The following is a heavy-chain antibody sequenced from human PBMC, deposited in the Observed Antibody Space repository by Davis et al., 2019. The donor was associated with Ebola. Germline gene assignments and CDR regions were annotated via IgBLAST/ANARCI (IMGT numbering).Heavy chain of an antibody. CDR1: GGSISSYY. V-gene: IGHV4-59*12. CDR3: AKGGYSSSWYWFDP. Sequence: MPSETLSLTCAVSGGSISSYYWSWIRQPPGKGLEWIGYIYYSGSTNYNPSLKSRVTISVDKSKNQFSLKLSSVTAADTAVYYCAKGGYSSSWYWFDPWGQGTLVTVSS. D-gene: IGHD6-13*01. J-gene: IGHJ5*02. CDR2: IYYSGST.